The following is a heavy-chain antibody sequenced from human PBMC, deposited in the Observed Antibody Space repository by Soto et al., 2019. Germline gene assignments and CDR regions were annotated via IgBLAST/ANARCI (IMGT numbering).Heavy chain of an antibody. J-gene: IGHJ4*02. CDR2: IDWNRANV. CDR1: GFTFDNYA. CDR3: AALCSSTSCPVLDY. Sequence: GGSLRLSCTASGFTFDNYAFHWVRQTPGKGLEWVSGIDWNRANVGYADSVKGRFTISRDNSKNTLYLQMNSLRAEDTAVYYCAALCSSTSCPVLDYWGQGTLVTVSS. V-gene: IGHV3-9*01. D-gene: IGHD2-2*01.